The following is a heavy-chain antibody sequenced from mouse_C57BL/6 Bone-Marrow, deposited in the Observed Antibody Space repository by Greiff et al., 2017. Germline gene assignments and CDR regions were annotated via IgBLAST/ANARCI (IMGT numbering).Heavy chain of an antibody. J-gene: IGHJ4*01. CDR3: ARRDYDYDYAMDY. V-gene: IGHV1-59*01. Sequence: QVQLQQPGAELVRPGTSVKLSCKASGYTFTSYWMHWVKQRPGQGLEWIGVIDPSDSYTNYNQKFKGKATLTVDTSSSTAYMQLSSLTSEDSAVYYCARRDYDYDYAMDYWGRGTSVTVSS. CDR1: GYTFTSYW. D-gene: IGHD2-4*01. CDR2: IDPSDSYT.